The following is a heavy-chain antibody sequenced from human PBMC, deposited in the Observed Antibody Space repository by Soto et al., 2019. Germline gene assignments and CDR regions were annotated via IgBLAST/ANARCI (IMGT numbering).Heavy chain of an antibody. CDR3: ARDLGSGWARFDP. CDR2: IIPILGNT. CDR1: GGTFSSYT. J-gene: IGHJ5*02. Sequence: ASVKVSCKASGGTFSSYTISWVRQAPGQGLEWMGRIIPILGNTNYAQKLQGRVTMTTDTSTSTAYMELRSLRSDDTAVYYCARDLGSGWARFDPWAQGTLVPVSS. D-gene: IGHD6-19*01. V-gene: IGHV1-18*01.